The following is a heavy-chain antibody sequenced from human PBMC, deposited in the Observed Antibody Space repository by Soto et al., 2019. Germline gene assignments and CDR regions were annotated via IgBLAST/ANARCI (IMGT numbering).Heavy chain of an antibody. V-gene: IGHV4-34*01. CDR2: INHSGSS. Sequence: PSETLSLTCAVYGGSFSGYYWSWIRQPPGKGLEWIGEINHSGSSNYNPSLKSRVTISVDTSKNQFSLKLSSVTAADTAVYYCARDRKAYYGMDVWGQGTTVTVSS. CDR1: GGSFSGYY. CDR3: ARDRKAYYGMDV. J-gene: IGHJ6*02.